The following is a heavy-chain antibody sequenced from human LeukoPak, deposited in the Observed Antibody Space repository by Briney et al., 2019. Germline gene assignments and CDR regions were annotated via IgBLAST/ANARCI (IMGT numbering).Heavy chain of an antibody. V-gene: IGHV1-8*02. Sequence: ASVTVSCKASGYTFTSYDINWVRQATGQGLEWMGWMNPNSGNTGYAQKFQGRVTMTRDTSISTAYMELSRLRSDDTAVYYCARMRGYSYGYEFDYWGQGTLVTVSS. D-gene: IGHD5-18*01. CDR3: ARMRGYSYGYEFDY. CDR2: MNPNSGNT. CDR1: GYTFTSYD. J-gene: IGHJ4*02.